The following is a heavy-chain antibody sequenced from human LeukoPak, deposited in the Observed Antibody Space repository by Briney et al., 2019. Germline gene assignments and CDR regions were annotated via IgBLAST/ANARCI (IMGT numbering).Heavy chain of an antibody. CDR1: GFTVSSNY. Sequence: GGSLRLSCAASGFTVSSNYMSWVRQPPGKGLEWVSVIYSGGSTYYADSVKGRFTISRHNSKDTLYLQMNSLRAEDTAVYYCARGSGYCSGGSCHHDAFDIWGQGTMVTVSS. D-gene: IGHD2-15*01. V-gene: IGHV3-53*04. J-gene: IGHJ3*02. CDR3: ARGSGYCSGGSCHHDAFDI. CDR2: IYSGGST.